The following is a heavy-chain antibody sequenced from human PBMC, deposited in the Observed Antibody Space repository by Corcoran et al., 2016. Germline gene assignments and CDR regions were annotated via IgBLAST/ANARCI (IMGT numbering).Heavy chain of an antibody. V-gene: IGHV1-18*01. CDR2: ISVYNGNT. J-gene: IGHJ5*02. CDR3: ARDREAARPGWFYP. Sequence: QVQLVQSGAEVKMPGASVKVSCKASGYTFITYGISWLRQAPGQGLEWMGWISVYNGNTNYAQNLQGRVTMTTDRSTSTAYMELRSLRSDDTAVYYCARDREAARPGWFYPWGQGTLVTVSS. CDR1: GYTFITYG. D-gene: IGHD6-6*01.